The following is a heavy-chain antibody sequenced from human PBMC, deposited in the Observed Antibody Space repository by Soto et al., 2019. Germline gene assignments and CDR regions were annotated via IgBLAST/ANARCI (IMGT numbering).Heavy chain of an antibody. D-gene: IGHD5-12*01. V-gene: IGHV5-51*01. CDR3: ARPHSGVEY. CDR2: IYPGDSDT. CDR1: GYSFTSYW. Sequence: HGESLKISCKGSGYSFTSYWIGWGRQMPGKGQEGMGIIYPGDSDTRYSPSIQGQVTISADKSISTAYLQWSSLTASDTTMYYCARPHSGVEYWGQGTLVTVSS. J-gene: IGHJ4*02.